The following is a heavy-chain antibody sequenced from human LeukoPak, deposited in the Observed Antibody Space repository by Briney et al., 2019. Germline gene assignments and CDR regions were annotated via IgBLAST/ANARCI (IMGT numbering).Heavy chain of an antibody. Sequence: SETLSLTCTVSGGSISSYYWSWIRQPPGKGLEWIGYINYSGSTNYNPSLKSRVTISVDTSKNQFSLKLSSVTAADTAVYYCARGLSYSDYWGQGTLVTVSS. J-gene: IGHJ4*02. V-gene: IGHV4-59*08. CDR3: ARGLSYSDY. CDR1: GGSISSYY. D-gene: IGHD3-10*01. CDR2: INYSGST.